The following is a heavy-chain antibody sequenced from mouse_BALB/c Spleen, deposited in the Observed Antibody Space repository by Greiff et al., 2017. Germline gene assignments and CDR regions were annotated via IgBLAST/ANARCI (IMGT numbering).Heavy chain of an antibody. CDR3: AREGITRGYFDV. D-gene: IGHD1-1*01. Sequence: VQLVESGPGLVKPSQSLSLTCTVTGYSITSDYAWNWIRQFPGNKLEWMGYISYSGSTSYNPSLKSRISITRDTSKNQFFLQLNSVTTEDTATYYCAREGITRGYFDVWGAGTTVTVSS. J-gene: IGHJ1*01. CDR1: GYSITSDYA. CDR2: ISYSGST. V-gene: IGHV3-2*02.